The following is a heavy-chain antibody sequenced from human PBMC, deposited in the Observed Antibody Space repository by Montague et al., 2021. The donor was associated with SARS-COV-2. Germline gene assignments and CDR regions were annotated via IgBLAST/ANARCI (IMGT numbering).Heavy chain of an antibody. V-gene: IGHV6-1*01. J-gene: IGHJ3*01. Sequence: CAISGDSVASNIAAWNWIRQSPSRGLEWLGRTKYTSTRYETYAVSFQSRITITADTSKNQFSLHLNSVTPEDTAVYYCARDLYWAFDAWGLGTTVTVSA. D-gene: IGHD2-8*02. CDR3: ARDLYWAFDA. CDR1: GDSVASNIAA. CDR2: TKYTSTRYE.